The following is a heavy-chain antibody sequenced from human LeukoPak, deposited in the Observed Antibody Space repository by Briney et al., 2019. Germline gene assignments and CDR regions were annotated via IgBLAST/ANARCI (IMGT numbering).Heavy chain of an antibody. CDR2: IYHSGGT. CDR3: ARLGTGYSISWQPATYDH. V-gene: IGHV4-30-2*03. D-gene: IGHD6-13*01. J-gene: IGHJ4*02. Sequence: TPSQTLSLTCTVSGGSISSGGYYWSWIRQPPGKGLEWIVYIYHSGGTYYNPALKSRVTISVDTSKNQFSLKLSSVTAADTAVYYCARLGTGYSISWQPATYDHWGQGTLVTVSS. CDR1: GGSISSGGYY.